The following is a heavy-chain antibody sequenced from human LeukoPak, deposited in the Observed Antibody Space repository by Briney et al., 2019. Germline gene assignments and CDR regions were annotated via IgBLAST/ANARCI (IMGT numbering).Heavy chain of an antibody. CDR3: ARDPYSSGWYKDAFDI. V-gene: IGHV3-21*01. J-gene: IGHJ3*02. CDR1: GFTFSSYS. Sequence: GGSLRLSCAASGFTFSSYSMNWVRQAPGKGLEWVSSISGSSSYINYADSVKGQFTISRDNAQNSPFLQLNSLRAEDTAVYYCARDPYSSGWYKDAFDIWGQGTMVTVSS. D-gene: IGHD6-19*01. CDR2: ISGSSSYI.